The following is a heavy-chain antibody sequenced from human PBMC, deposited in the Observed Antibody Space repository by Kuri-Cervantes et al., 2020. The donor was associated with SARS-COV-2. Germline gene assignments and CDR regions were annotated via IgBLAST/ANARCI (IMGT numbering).Heavy chain of an antibody. J-gene: IGHJ6*02. V-gene: IGHV3-49*04. CDR2: IRSKAYGGTT. CDR1: RFTFGDYA. Sequence: GGSLRLSCTASRFTFGDYAMGWVRQAPGKGLEWVGFIRSKAYGGTTEYAASVKGRFTISRDDSKSIAYLQMNSLKTEDTAVYYCTRDIYYALLGYYYGMDVWGQGTTVTVSS. CDR3: TRDIYYALLGYYYGMDV. D-gene: IGHD3-10*01.